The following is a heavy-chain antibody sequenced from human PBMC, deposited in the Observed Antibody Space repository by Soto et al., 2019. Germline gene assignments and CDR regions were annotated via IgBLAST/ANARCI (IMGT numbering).Heavy chain of an antibody. Sequence: GGPLRLSWTVAGCMFSNYAMTWVRQAPGKGLEWVSAINPGGENTYYADSLEGRFTISRDNSKNTLYLQMSSLRAEDTAIYYCAKKIYHRFGPWGPGTLVTVSS. CDR2: INPGGENT. CDR1: GCMFSNYA. V-gene: IGHV3-23*01. J-gene: IGHJ5*02. D-gene: IGHD3-16*01. CDR3: AKKIYHRFGP.